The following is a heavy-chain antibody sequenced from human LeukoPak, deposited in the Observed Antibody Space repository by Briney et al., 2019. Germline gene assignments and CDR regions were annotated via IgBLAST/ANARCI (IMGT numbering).Heavy chain of an antibody. Sequence: SVKVSCKASGGTFSSYAISWVRQAPGQGLEWMGGIIPIFGTANYVQKFQGRVTINADESTSTAYMELSSLRSEDTAVYYCATLGGGYGSGSGGWPPPVLAEYYFDYWGQGTLVTVSS. D-gene: IGHD3-10*01. CDR3: ATLGGGYGSGSGGWPPPVLAEYYFDY. CDR2: IIPIFGTA. J-gene: IGHJ4*02. CDR1: GGTFSSYA. V-gene: IGHV1-69*01.